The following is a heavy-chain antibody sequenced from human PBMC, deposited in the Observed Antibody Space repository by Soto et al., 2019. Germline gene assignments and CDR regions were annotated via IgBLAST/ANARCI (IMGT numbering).Heavy chain of an antibody. J-gene: IGHJ3*02. CDR3: PRDVPVISGVVMGAFDI. CDR2: ISAYNGNT. Sequence: XSVKVSCKASGSPFTSYGIIWVRQSPGQGLEWMGWISAYNGNTNYAQKLQGRVTMTTDTSTSTAYMELRSLRSDDTAVYYCPRDVPVISGVVMGAFDICGQGTMVTVSS. V-gene: IGHV1-18*04. D-gene: IGHD3-3*01. CDR1: GSPFTSYG.